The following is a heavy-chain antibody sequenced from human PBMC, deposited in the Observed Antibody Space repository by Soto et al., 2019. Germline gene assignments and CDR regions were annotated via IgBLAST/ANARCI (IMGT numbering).Heavy chain of an antibody. D-gene: IGHD3-10*01. CDR3: ARGNYYGSGSYYNFDY. Sequence: SETLSLTCTVSGGSVGSGTYSWSWIRQPPGRGLEWIGYIYYSGSTNYNPSLKSRVTISIDTSKKQFSLKLSSVTAADTAVYYCARGNYYGSGSYYNFDYWGQGTLVTVSS. CDR1: GGSVGSGTYS. V-gene: IGHV4-61*01. J-gene: IGHJ4*02. CDR2: IYYSGST.